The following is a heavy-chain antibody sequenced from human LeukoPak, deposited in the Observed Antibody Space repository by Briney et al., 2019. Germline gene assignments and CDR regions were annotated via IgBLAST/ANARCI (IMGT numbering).Heavy chain of an antibody. Sequence: GGSLRLSCAASGFTFSSYAMSWVRQAPGKGLEWVSAISGSGGSTYYADSVKGRFTISRDNSKNTLYLQMNSLRAEDTAVYYCARDHWYDSSAKLDYWGQGTLVTVSS. D-gene: IGHD3-22*01. CDR2: ISGSGGST. CDR3: ARDHWYDSSAKLDY. V-gene: IGHV3-23*01. J-gene: IGHJ4*02. CDR1: GFTFSSYA.